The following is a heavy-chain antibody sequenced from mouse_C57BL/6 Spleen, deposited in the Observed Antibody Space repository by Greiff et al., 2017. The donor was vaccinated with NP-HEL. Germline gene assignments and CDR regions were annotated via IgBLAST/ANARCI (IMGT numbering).Heavy chain of an antibody. CDR1: GYTFTSYW. V-gene: IGHV1-64*01. CDR3: ARGGYDGYFDY. Sequence: QVQLKQPGAELVKPGASVKLSCKASGYTFTSYWMHWVKQRPGQGLEWIGMIHPNSGSTNYNEKFKSKATLTVDKSSSTAYMQLSSLTSEDSAVYYCARGGYDGYFDYWGQGTTLTVSS. J-gene: IGHJ2*01. D-gene: IGHD2-3*01. CDR2: IHPNSGST.